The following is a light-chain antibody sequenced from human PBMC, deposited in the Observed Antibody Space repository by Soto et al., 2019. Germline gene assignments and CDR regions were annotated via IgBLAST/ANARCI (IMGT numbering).Light chain of an antibody. V-gene: IGKV3-11*01. J-gene: IGKJ4*01. Sequence: EIVLTQSPATLSLSPGERATLSCRASQSVNIYLAWYQQKPGQAPRLLIYDAFNRATGIPARFSGSGSGTDFTLTISSLEPEDIAVYYCQQRSNWRVTFGGGTKVDI. CDR1: QSVNIY. CDR3: QQRSNWRVT. CDR2: DAF.